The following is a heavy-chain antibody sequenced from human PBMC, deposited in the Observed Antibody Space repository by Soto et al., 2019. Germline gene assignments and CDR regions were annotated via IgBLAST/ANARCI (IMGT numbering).Heavy chain of an antibody. CDR2: INHSGST. J-gene: IGHJ4*02. CDR3: ARERLGYCSGGSCYNPIDY. Sequence: QVQLQQWGAGLLKPSETLSLTCAVYGGSFSGYYWSWIRQPPGKGLEWIGEINHSGSTNYNPSLTRRVATSVDTYKNQFSLKLSSVTAADTAVYYCARERLGYCSGGSCYNPIDYWGQGTLVTVSS. CDR1: GGSFSGYY. D-gene: IGHD2-15*01. V-gene: IGHV4-34*01.